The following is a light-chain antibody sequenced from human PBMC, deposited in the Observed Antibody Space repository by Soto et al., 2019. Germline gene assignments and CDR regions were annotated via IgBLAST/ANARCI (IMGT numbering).Light chain of an antibody. V-gene: IGKV3-20*01. CDR1: QSVSIH. CDR2: GAS. J-gene: IGKJ1*01. Sequence: VMTQSPGTLSVSLGERATLSCRASQSVSIHLAWYQQKPGQAPRLLIYGASSRATGIPDRFSGSGSGTDFTLTISRLEPEDYAVYYCQQYGHSLWTFGQGTKVDIK. CDR3: QQYGHSLWT.